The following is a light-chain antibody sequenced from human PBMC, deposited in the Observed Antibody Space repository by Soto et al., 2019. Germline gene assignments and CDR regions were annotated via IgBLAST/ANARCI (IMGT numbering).Light chain of an antibody. Sequence: EIVVTQSPATLSLSPGERATLSCRASQRFSSYLACYPQKPGQAPRLLIYDASNRATGIPARFSGSGSGTDFTLTISSLEPEDFAVYYCQQRSNWPGITFGGGTKVEIK. CDR1: QRFSSY. J-gene: IGKJ4*01. CDR3: QQRSNWPGIT. CDR2: DAS. V-gene: IGKV3-11*01.